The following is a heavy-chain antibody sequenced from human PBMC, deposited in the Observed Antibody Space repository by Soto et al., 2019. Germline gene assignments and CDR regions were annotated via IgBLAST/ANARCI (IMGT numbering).Heavy chain of an antibody. CDR3: ERYRNNWFQTEGKDV. D-gene: IGHD6-13*01. J-gene: IGHJ6*02. Sequence: PLAIRSLTCALYGGSFDGYYWSWVRQSPGKGVEWIGEIHHSGRTKYNPSLKSRVSLSVDTSKKHFSLRLTSVTAADTAVYSCERYRNNWFQTEGKDVWGQGITVTVSS. CDR1: GGSFDGYY. CDR2: IHHSGRT. V-gene: IGHV4-34*01.